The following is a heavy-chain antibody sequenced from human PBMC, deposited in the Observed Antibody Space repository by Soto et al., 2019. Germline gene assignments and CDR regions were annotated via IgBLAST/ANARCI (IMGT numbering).Heavy chain of an antibody. CDR2: INWNSGRI. V-gene: IGHV3-9*01. CDR3: EKGGGQVYFDS. J-gene: IGHJ4*02. D-gene: IGHD3-10*01. Sequence: GGSLRLSCAASGFSFEDYAMHWVRQAPGKGLEWVSGINWNSGRIDYADSVKGRFTVSRDNAENALYLQMHSLRVEDTTLYYCEKGGGQVYFDSRGQEILVPVSS. CDR1: GFSFEDYA.